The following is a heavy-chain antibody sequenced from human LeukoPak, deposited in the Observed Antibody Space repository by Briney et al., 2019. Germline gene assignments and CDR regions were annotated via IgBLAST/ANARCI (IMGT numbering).Heavy chain of an antibody. D-gene: IGHD4-11*01. CDR3: AKDAQRGFDYSNSLEN. Sequence: GKSLTLSCVASHFTFSHYGMHWVRQAPGKGLERVSVIWNDASNQYYADSVKGRFTISRDNSQNTVYLQMNSLRAEDTAVYYCAKDAQRGFDYSNSLENWGQGTLVIVSS. V-gene: IGHV3-33*06. CDR1: HFTFSHYG. J-gene: IGHJ4*02. CDR2: IWNDASNQ.